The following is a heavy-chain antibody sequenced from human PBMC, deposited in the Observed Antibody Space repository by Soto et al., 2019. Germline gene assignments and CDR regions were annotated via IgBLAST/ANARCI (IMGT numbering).Heavy chain of an antibody. Sequence: PGGSLRLSCAASGFTVSSKYMSWVRQAPGKGLEWVSVIYNGGSTFYADSVKGRFTISRDDSKNTLYLHMNSLRVEDTAVYYCAWGGGPFDYWGQGTLSTVSS. V-gene: IGHV3-53*01. D-gene: IGHD3-10*01. CDR1: GFTVSSKY. J-gene: IGHJ4*02. CDR2: IYNGGST. CDR3: AWGGGPFDY.